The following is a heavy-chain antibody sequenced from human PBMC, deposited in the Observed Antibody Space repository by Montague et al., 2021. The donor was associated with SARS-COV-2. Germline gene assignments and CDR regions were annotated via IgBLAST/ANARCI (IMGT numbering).Heavy chain of an antibody. CDR3: ARLAYCGADCFSGWEILFDS. V-gene: IGHV4-34*01. CDR1: GGFFSSYY. CDR2: INHSGSS. Sequence: SETLSLTCAVSGGFFSSYYWSWIRQPPGKGLEWIAEINHSGSSNYNPSLKSRVTMSVDTSKNQFSLKLNSVTVADTAVYYCARLAYCGADCFSGWEILFDSWGQGTLVTVSS. D-gene: IGHD2-21*02. J-gene: IGHJ4*02.